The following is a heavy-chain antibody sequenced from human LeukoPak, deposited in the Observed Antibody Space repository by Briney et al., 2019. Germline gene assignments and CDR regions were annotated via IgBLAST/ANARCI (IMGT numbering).Heavy chain of an antibody. CDR3: ARDQRPSCLGGICYSGDS. CDR1: GGTFHSYI. V-gene: IGHV1-69*06. D-gene: IGHD2-15*01. CDR2: IGPIIGTA. J-gene: IGHJ5*01. Sequence: GASLKLSCKASGGTFHSYIVNWVRQAPGQGLEWMAGIGPIIGTAYYAHKLKGRFTISADNSTSTLYLQLSSLRSEDTAIYYCARDQRPSCLGGICYSGDSWGQGTLVTVTS.